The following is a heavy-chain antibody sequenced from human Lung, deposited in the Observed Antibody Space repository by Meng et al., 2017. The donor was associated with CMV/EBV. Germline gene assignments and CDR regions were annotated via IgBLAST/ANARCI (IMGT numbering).Heavy chain of an antibody. Sequence: SXXVSXKASGYMFTTYDINWVRQATGQGLEWMGWMNPNSGNTGYAQKFQGRVTLTRVTSISTAYMELISLTSDDTAVYYCARTRIEVEPDGRKIKYYNYGMDVWXQGTXVTVSS. V-gene: IGHV1-8*01. CDR1: GYMFTTYD. CDR2: MNPNSGNT. CDR3: ARTRIEVEPDGRKIKYYNYGMDV. J-gene: IGHJ6*02. D-gene: IGHD2-2*01.